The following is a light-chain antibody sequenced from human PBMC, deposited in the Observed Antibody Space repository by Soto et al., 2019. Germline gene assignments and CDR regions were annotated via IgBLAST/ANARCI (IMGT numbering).Light chain of an antibody. CDR2: EVN. V-gene: IGLV2-14*01. Sequence: QSVLTQPASVSGSPRQSITISCTGASSDVGGYTYVSWYQQHPGKAPKLMIYEVNNRPSGVSNRFSGSKPGNTASLTISGLQDEDEADYYCSSYTSSSTLYVFGTGTKVTVL. CDR1: SSDVGGYTY. CDR3: SSYTSSSTLYV. J-gene: IGLJ1*01.